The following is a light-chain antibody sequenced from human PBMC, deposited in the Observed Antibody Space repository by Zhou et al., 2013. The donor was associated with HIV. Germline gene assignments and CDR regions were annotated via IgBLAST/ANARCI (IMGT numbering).Light chain of an antibody. Sequence: EIVMTQSPATLSVSPGERATLSCRASQSVRDNLTWYQQRRGQPPRLLIFGAATRATDVPARFSGSGSGTDFTLTISRLEPEDFAMYYCQQHGSSPWTFGQGTKVEIK. V-gene: IGKV3-15*01. J-gene: IGKJ1*01. CDR2: GAA. CDR1: QSVRDN. CDR3: QQHGSSPWT.